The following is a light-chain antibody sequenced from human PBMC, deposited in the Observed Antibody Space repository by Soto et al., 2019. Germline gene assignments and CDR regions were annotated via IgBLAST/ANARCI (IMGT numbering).Light chain of an antibody. J-gene: IGLJ2*01. CDR1: SSDVGGWPH. V-gene: IGLV2-14*01. Sequence: QSALTQPASVSASPGQSITISCAGTSSDVGGWPHVSWYQQHPGKAPKLVIYEVSNRPSGVSSRFYGSKSGSTASLTIAGLQAEDEADYYCSSYTSSSTLVFGGGTKLTVL. CDR3: SSYTSSSTLV. CDR2: EVS.